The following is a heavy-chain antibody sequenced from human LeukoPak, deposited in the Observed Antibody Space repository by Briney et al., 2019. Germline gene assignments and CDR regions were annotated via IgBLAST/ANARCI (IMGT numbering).Heavy chain of an antibody. V-gene: IGHV3-23*01. Sequence: GGSLRLSCAASGFTFSSYAMSWVRQAPGKGLEWVSAISGSGGSTYYADSVKGRFTISGDNSKNTLYLQMNSLRAEDTAVYYCAKHPYSSGWYFFDYWGQGTLVTVSS. CDR3: AKHPYSSGWYFFDY. CDR1: GFTFSSYA. J-gene: IGHJ4*02. D-gene: IGHD6-19*01. CDR2: ISGSGGST.